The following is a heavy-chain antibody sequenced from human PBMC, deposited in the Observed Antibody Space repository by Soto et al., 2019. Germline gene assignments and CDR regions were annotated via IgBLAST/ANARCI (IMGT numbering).Heavy chain of an antibody. Sequence: QLQLQESGPGLVKPSETLSLTCTVSGGSISSSSYYWGWIRQPPGKGLEWIGSIYYSGSTYYNPSLKSRVTISVDTSKNQFSLKLSSVTAADTAVYYCARRRLISIMYSYDYYFDYWGQGTLVTVSS. CDR2: IYYSGST. CDR3: ARRRLISIMYSYDYYFDY. J-gene: IGHJ4*02. V-gene: IGHV4-39*01. CDR1: GGSISSSSYY. D-gene: IGHD3-22*01.